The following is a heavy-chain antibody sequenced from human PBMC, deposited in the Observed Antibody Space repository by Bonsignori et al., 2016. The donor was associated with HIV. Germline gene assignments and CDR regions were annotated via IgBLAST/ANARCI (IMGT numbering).Heavy chain of an antibody. J-gene: IGHJ4*02. V-gene: IGHV4-34*01. CDR3: ARGNQRVYGSRRGVFDY. CDR2: INHTGST. D-gene: IGHD3-10*01. Sequence: WIRQPPGKGLQWIGEINHTGSTDYSPSLKSRVTMFVDTSKNQFSLNLTSVTAADTAVYYCARGNQRVYGSRRGVFDYWGQGTLVTVSS.